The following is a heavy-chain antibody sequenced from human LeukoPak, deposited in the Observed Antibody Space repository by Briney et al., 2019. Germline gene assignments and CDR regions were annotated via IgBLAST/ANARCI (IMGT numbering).Heavy chain of an antibody. CDR3: ARGQIGYGGSPQFGY. CDR1: GGSISSYY. J-gene: IGHJ4*02. Sequence: SETLSLTCTVSGGSISSYYWSWIRQPPGKGLEWIGYIYYSGSTNYNPSLKSRVTISVDTSKNQFSLKLSSVTAADTAVYYCARGQIGYGGSPQFGYWGQGTLVTVSS. CDR2: IYYSGST. D-gene: IGHD4-23*01. V-gene: IGHV4-59*01.